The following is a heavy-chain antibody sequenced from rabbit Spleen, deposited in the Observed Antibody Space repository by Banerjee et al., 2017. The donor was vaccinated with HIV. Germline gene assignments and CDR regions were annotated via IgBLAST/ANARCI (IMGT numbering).Heavy chain of an antibody. J-gene: IGHJ6*01. CDR2: AYAGSSGST. V-gene: IGHV1S40*01. CDR1: GFSFNSGYD. Sequence: QSLEESGGDLVKPGASLTLTCTASGFSFNSGYDMCWVRQAPGKGLEWVACAYAGSSGSTYSATWAKGRFTISKTSSTTVTLQMTSLTAADTATYFCARDTSTSFSTYGMDLWGQGTLVTVS. D-gene: IGHD1-1*01. CDR3: ARDTSTSFSTYGMDL.